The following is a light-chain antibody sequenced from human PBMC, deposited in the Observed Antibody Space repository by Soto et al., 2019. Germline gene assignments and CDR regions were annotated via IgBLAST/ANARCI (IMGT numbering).Light chain of an antibody. V-gene: IGLV2-8*01. J-gene: IGLJ3*02. CDR2: EVT. CDR3: TSYVGNDIWV. Sequence: QSALTQPPSASGSPGQSVTISCTGTSSDVGAYNYVSWYQQYPGKAPKLMIYEVTKRPSGVPDRFSGSKSGNTASLTLSGLQAEDEADYYCTSYVGNDIWVFGGGTQLTVL. CDR1: SSDVGAYNY.